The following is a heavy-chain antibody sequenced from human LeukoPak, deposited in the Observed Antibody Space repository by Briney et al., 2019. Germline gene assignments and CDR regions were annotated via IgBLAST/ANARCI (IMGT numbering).Heavy chain of an antibody. D-gene: IGHD3-10*01. J-gene: IGHJ6*02. Sequence: GESLKISCKGSGYSFTSYWVGWVRQMPGKGLEWMGNIYPGDSDTTYSPSLQGQVTISADKSATTAYLQWNSLKASDTAIYYCARLMTLVRGGLKRLPRSCGMDVWGQGTTVTVS. CDR2: IYPGDSDT. V-gene: IGHV5-51*01. CDR1: GYSFTSYW. CDR3: ARLMTLVRGGLKRLPRSCGMDV.